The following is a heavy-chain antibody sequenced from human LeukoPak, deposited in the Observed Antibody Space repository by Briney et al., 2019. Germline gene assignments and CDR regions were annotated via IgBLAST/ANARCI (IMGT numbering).Heavy chain of an antibody. J-gene: IGHJ4*02. D-gene: IGHD2-15*01. CDR1: GGSISSSSYY. V-gene: IGHV4-39*01. CDR2: IYYSGST. Sequence: PSETLSVTCTVSGGSISSSSYYWGWIRQPPGKGLEWIGSIYYSGSTYYNPSLKSRVTISVDTSKNQFSLKLSSVTAADTAVYYCARHCSGGSCYSYFDYWGQGTLVTVSS. CDR3: ARHCSGGSCYSYFDY.